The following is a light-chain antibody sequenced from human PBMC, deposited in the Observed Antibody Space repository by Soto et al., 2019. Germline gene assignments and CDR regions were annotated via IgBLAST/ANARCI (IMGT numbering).Light chain of an antibody. CDR2: WAS. CDR1: QSVFYSSNDKNY. CDR3: QQYYNTPRT. J-gene: IGKJ4*01. V-gene: IGKV4-1*01. Sequence: DIVMTQSPDSLAVSLGERATINCKSSQSVFYSSNDKNYLALYQQKPGQPHKLLMYWASTRESGVPDRFSGRGSGTDFTLTISSLQAEDVAVYYRQQYYNTPRTFGGGNEVEIK.